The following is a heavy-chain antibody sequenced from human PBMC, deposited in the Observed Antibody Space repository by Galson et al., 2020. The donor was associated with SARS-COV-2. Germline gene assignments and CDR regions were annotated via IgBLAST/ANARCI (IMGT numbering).Heavy chain of an antibody. J-gene: IGHJ5*02. V-gene: IGHV3-21*01. CDR2: ISSSSSYI. D-gene: IGHD2-2*01. Sequence: GESLKISCAASGFTFSSYSMNWVRQAPGKGLEWVSSISSSSSYIYYADSVKGRFTISRDNAKNSLYLQMNSLRAEDTAVYYCARDQGGHIVPAAMPFDPWGQGTLVTVSS. CDR1: GFTFSSYS. CDR3: ARDQGGHIVPAAMPFDP.